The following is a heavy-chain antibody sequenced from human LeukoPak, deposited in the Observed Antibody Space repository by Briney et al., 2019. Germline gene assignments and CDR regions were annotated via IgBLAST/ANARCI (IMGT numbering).Heavy chain of an antibody. V-gene: IGHV4-59*08. D-gene: IGHD2-21*02. CDR3: ARASCGGDCYDDYYYYGMDV. Sequence: SETLSLTCTASGGSISSYYWSWIRQPPGKGLEWIGYIYYSGSTNYNPSLKSRVTISVDTSKNQFSLKLSSVTAADTAVYYCARASCGGDCYDDYYYYGMDVWGQGTTVTVSS. J-gene: IGHJ6*02. CDR1: GGSISSYY. CDR2: IYYSGST.